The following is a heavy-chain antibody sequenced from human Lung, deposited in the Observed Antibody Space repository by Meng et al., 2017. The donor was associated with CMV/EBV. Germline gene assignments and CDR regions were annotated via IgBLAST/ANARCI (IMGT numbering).Heavy chain of an antibody. CDR1: GFTFDDYA. J-gene: IGHJ4*02. Sequence: GESLKISCAASGFTFDDYAMHWVRQAPGKGLEWVSYISSSGTTIHYADSVKGRFTISRDNGKNSLYLQMNSLRAEDTALYYCARGMSIAAPRFFVYWGQGAXVTVSS. V-gene: IGHV3-48*03. CDR2: ISSSGTTI. D-gene: IGHD6-6*01. CDR3: ARGMSIAAPRFFVY.